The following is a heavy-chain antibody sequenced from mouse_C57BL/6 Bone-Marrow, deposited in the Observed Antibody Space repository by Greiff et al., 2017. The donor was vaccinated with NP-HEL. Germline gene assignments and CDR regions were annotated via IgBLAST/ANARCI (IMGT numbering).Heavy chain of an antibody. D-gene: IGHD1-1*01. CDR3: ARPYYGSSYFDY. J-gene: IGHJ2*01. Sequence: EVKLQESGGGLVQPGGSLKLSCAASGIDFSRYWMSWVRRAPGKGLEWIGEINPDSSTINYAPSLKDKFIISRDNAKNTLYLQMSKVRSEDTALYYCARPYYGSSYFDYWGQGTTLTVSS. CDR1: GIDFSRYW. V-gene: IGHV4-1*01. CDR2: INPDSSTI.